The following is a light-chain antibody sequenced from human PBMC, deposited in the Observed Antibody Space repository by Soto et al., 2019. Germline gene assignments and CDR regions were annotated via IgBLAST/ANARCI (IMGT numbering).Light chain of an antibody. V-gene: IGKV3-20*01. CDR1: QSVGSN. CDR2: AAS. J-gene: IGKJ1*01. Sequence: ERVMTQTPATLSVSPGERATLSCRASQSVGSNLAWYQQKPGQAPRLLIYAASRRATGIPDRFSGSGSGTDFTLTISRLEPEDFAVYYCQQYGSSPWTFGQGTKVDI. CDR3: QQYGSSPWT.